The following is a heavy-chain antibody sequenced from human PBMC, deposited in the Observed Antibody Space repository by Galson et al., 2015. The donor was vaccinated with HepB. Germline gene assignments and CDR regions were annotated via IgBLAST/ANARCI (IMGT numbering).Heavy chain of an antibody. Sequence: LSLTCTVSGGSISSSGYYWGWIRQPPGKGLEWIGIEYIYSSGTSYYNPSLQGRVSISVDMSRNQFSLDLNFVTAADTAVYFCARHLRRPRAFYDNSGHYRTGQYFDDWGQGILVSVSS. V-gene: IGHV4-39*01. CDR1: GGSISSSGYY. D-gene: IGHD3-22*01. CDR2: IYSSGTS. CDR3: ARHLRRPRAFYDNSGHYRTGQYFDD. J-gene: IGHJ4*02.